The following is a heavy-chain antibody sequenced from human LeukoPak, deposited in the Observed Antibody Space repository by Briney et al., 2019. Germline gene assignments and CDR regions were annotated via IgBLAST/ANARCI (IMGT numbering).Heavy chain of an antibody. J-gene: IGHJ3*02. Sequence: WASVTVSCKASSYTFTSYGISCVPQAHEQGSEWMGWISAYNGNTNYAQKLQGRVTMTTDTSTSTAYMELRSLRSDDTAVYYCARGRRGDAFDIWSQGTMVTVSS. CDR2: ISAYNGNT. D-gene: IGHD3-16*01. CDR3: ARGRRGDAFDI. V-gene: IGHV1-18*01. CDR1: SYTFTSYG.